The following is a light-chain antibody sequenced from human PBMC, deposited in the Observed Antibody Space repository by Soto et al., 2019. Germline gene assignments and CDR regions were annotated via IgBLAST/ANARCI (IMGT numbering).Light chain of an antibody. Sequence: EIVMTQSPATLSVSPGERATLSCRASQSVSTNLAWYQQKPGQSPRHLIYGTSTRANGVPARFSVGGSGTEFTLTNNSPQSEDFAVYFCHQYNFWPTFGQGTKVDIK. CDR3: HQYNFWPT. CDR2: GTS. V-gene: IGKV3-15*01. CDR1: QSVSTN. J-gene: IGKJ1*01.